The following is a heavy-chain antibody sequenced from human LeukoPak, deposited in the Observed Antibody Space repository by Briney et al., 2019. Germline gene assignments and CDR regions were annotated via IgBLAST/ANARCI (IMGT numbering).Heavy chain of an antibody. CDR2: TRYDGSNK. CDR3: AKDRTVTTTPYYFDY. CDR1: GFTFSSYG. J-gene: IGHJ4*02. Sequence: GGSLRLSCAASGFTFSSYGMHWVRQAPGKGLEWVAFTRYDGSNKYYADSVKGRFTISRDNSKNTLYLQMNSLRAEDTAVYYCAKDRTVTTTPYYFDYWGQGTLVTVSS. D-gene: IGHD4-17*01. V-gene: IGHV3-30*02.